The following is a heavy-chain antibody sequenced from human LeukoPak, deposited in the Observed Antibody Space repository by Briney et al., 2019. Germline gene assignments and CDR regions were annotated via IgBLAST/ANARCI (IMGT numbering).Heavy chain of an antibody. CDR1: GFTFSSYA. V-gene: IGHV3-30*04. CDR3: AKSLLRPAY. CDR2: ISYDGSDK. J-gene: IGHJ4*02. D-gene: IGHD3-3*01. Sequence: GGSLRLSCAASGFTFSSYAMYWVRQAPGKGLEWVAVISYDGSDKFYADSVKGRFTISRDSSKNTLYLQMNSLRAEDTAVYYCAKSLLRPAYWGQGTLVTVSS.